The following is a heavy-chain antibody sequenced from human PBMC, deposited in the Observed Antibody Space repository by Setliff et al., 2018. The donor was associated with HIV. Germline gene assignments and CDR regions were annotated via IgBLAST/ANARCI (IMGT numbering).Heavy chain of an antibody. Sequence: GGSLRLSCAVSGTTAGSNYISWIRQAPGQGLEWVSVIYDNGQTYYADSVRGRCHIARVSFKTVVSLQLDSLKIEDTAVFYCARDAGRWGSYYYFRYMDVWGKGTTVTVSS. J-gene: IGHJ6*03. CDR3: ARDAGRWGSYYYFRYMDV. V-gene: IGHV3-53*05. CDR1: GTTAGSNY. CDR2: IYDNGQT. D-gene: IGHD3-16*01.